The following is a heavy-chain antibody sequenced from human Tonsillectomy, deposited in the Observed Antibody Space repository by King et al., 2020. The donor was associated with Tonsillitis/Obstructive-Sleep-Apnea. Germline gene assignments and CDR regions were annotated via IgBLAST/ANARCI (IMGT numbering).Heavy chain of an antibody. CDR3: ARDIHYDYAFDL. D-gene: IGHD3-3*01. J-gene: IGHJ3*01. CDR1: GFTCSSYA. CDR2: ISYDGSNK. V-gene: IGHV3-30*01. Sequence: VQLVECGGGGVQPGRSWRLACAASGFTCSSYALPWVRPGPGNGLEWAAVISYDGSNKYYDDSVKGRFTISRDNSKNTLYLQMNSLRAEDTAAYYCARDIHYDYAFDLWGQGTMVTVSS.